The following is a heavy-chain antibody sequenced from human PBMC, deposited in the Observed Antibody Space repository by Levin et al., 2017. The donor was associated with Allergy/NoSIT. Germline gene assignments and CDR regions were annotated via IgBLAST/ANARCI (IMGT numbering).Heavy chain of an antibody. Sequence: GGSLRLSCAASGFTFSSYGMHWVRQAPGKGLEWVAVISYDGSNKYYADSVKGRFTISRDNSKNTLYLQMNSLRAGDTAVYYCTKEGPAAAAGTVPKSYYFYMDVWGKGTTVTVSS. V-gene: IGHV3-30*18. CDR3: TKEGPAAAAGTVPKSYYFYMDV. CDR1: GFTFSSYG. CDR2: ISYDGSNK. J-gene: IGHJ6*03. D-gene: IGHD6-13*01.